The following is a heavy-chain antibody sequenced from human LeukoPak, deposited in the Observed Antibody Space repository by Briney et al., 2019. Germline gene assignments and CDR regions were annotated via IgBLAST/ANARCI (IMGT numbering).Heavy chain of an antibody. CDR3: ARYQTPIAAAGSRYAFDI. D-gene: IGHD6-13*01. J-gene: IGHJ3*02. CDR1: GGSIGSYY. V-gene: IGHV4-59*01. CDR2: VHNSGSS. Sequence: SETLSLTCTVSGGSIGSYYWSWIRQPPGKGLEWIGYVHNSGSSNYNPSLKSRVTISVDTSKTQFSLTLSSVTAADTAVYYCARYQTPIAAAGSRYAFDIWGQGTMVTVSS.